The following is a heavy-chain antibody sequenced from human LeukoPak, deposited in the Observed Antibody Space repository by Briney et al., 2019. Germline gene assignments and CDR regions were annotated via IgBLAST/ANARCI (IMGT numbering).Heavy chain of an antibody. CDR2: IYYSGST. J-gene: IGHJ4*02. V-gene: IGHV4-59*08. CDR1: GGSISGFY. CDR3: ARLSYSSGWAHFDY. Sequence: PSETLSLTCTVSGGSISGFYWSWIRQPPGKGLEWIAYIYYSGSTSYNPSLKSRVTLSADTSSNQFSLKLNSVTAADTAIYYCARLSYSSGWAHFDYWGQGTLVTVSS. D-gene: IGHD6-19*01.